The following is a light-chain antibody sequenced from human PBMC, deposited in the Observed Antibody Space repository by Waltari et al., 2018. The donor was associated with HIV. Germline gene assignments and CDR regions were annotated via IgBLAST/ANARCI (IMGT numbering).Light chain of an antibody. CDR1: NIDSKN. CDR3: QVWDNNSGI. CDR2: KDS. J-gene: IGLJ2*01. Sequence: SYELTQSPPVSVALGQTARITRGGSNIDSKNEHWYQRKPGQAPVLLLYKDSSRPSGIPERFSGSNSGNTATLSINRAQAGDDADYYCQVWDNNSGIFGGGTKLTVL. V-gene: IGLV3-9*01.